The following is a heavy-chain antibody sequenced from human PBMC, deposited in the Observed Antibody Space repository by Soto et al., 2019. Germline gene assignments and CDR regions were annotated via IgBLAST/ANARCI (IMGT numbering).Heavy chain of an antibody. J-gene: IGHJ4*02. D-gene: IGHD3-22*01. CDR2: INPNSGGT. Sequence: ASVKVSCKASGYTFTGYSMHWVRQAPGQGLEWMGWINPNSGGTNYAQKFQGRVTMTRDTSISTAYMELSRLTSDDTAVYYCARDLFYYDGSTVNYWGQGTLVTVSS. CDR3: ARDLFYYDGSTVNY. V-gene: IGHV1-2*02. CDR1: GYTFTGYS.